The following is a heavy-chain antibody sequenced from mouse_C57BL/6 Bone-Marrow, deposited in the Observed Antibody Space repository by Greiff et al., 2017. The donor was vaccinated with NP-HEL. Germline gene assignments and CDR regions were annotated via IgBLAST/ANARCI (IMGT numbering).Heavy chain of an antibody. CDR1: GYAFTNYL. V-gene: IGHV1-54*01. CDR2: INPGSGGT. CDR3: SKNRRRSGYFAMDY. Sequence: QVQLQQSGAELVRPGTSVKVSCKASGYAFTNYLIEWVKQRPGQGLEWIGVINPGSGGTNYNEKFKGKATLTADKSSSTAYMQLSSLTSEDSAVYFSSKNRRRSGYFAMDYWGQGTSVTASS. J-gene: IGHJ4*01. D-gene: IGHD5-1-1*01.